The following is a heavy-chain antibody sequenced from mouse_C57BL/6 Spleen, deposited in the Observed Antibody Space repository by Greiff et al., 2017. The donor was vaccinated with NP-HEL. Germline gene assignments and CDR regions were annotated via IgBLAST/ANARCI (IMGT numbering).Heavy chain of an antibody. D-gene: IGHD2-4*01. Sequence: VQLQQSGPELVKPGASVKISCKASGYTFTDYYMNWVKQSHGKSLEWIGDINPNNGGTSYNQKFKGKATLTVDKSSSTAYMELRSLTSEDSAVYYCARGGYDYDRAYFDYWGQGTTLTVSS. J-gene: IGHJ2*01. CDR1: GYTFTDYY. CDR3: ARGGYDYDRAYFDY. CDR2: INPNNGGT. V-gene: IGHV1-26*01.